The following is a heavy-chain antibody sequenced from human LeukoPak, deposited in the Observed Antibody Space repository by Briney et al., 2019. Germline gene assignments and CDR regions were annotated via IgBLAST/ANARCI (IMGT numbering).Heavy chain of an antibody. Sequence: PGGSLRLSCEASGFTFSIYAMSWVRQTPGKGLQWVSSITSRDGTTYYADSVKGRFTISRDNSENTLYRRMSSLRAEDTAIYYCARDRPNYYGSDGHYYRRDGDHWGQGTLVTVSS. CDR1: GFTFSIYA. CDR2: ITSRDGTT. D-gene: IGHD3-22*01. V-gene: IGHV3-23*01. J-gene: IGHJ5*02. CDR3: ARDRPNYYGSDGHYYRRDGDH.